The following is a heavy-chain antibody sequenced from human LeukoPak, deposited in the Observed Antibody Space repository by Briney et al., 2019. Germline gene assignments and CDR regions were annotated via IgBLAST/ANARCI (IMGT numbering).Heavy chain of an antibody. J-gene: IGHJ4*02. CDR1: GFTFSSYD. Sequence: AGGSLRLSCAASGFTFSSYDIHWVRQATGKGLEWVSGIGTAGEIYYPGSVKGRFTISRENAKNSLYLQMNSLRAEDTAVYYCAKYSHDSSGSYDYWGQGTLVTVSS. D-gene: IGHD3-22*01. CDR3: AKYSHDSSGSYDY. V-gene: IGHV3-13*01. CDR2: IGTAGEI.